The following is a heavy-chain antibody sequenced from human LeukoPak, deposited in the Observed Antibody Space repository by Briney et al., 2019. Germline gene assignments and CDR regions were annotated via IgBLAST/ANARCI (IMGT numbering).Heavy chain of an antibody. V-gene: IGHV3-48*03. Sequence: PGGSLRLSCAASGFDLSTYEMNWVRQAPGKGLEWIADITISGHTKNYADSVKGRFTISRDNARTSLYLQMNSLRAEDTGVYYCARGDPHADLWGQGTLVTVPS. CDR2: ITISGHTK. CDR1: GFDLSTYE. CDR3: ARGDPHADL. J-gene: IGHJ5*02.